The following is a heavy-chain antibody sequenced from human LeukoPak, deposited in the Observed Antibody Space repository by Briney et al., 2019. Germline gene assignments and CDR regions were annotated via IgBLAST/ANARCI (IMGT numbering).Heavy chain of an antibody. CDR3: ATDLGFGELSVSDY. D-gene: IGHD3-10*01. J-gene: IGHJ4*02. V-gene: IGHV1-24*01. CDR2: FDPEDGET. CDR1: GYTLTELS. Sequence: ASVKVSCKVSGYTLTELSMHWVRQAPGKGLEWMGGFDPEDGETIYAQKFQSRVTMTEDTSTDTAYMELSSLRSEDTAVYYCATDLGFGELSVSDYWGQGTLVTVSS.